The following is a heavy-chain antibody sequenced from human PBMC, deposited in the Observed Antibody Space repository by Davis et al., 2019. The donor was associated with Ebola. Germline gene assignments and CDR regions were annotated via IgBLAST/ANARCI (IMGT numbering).Heavy chain of an antibody. CDR3: ARDRGTTGTGIGADWFDP. V-gene: IGHV1-69*13. D-gene: IGHD1-1*01. CDR2: IIPIFGTA. Sequence: SVKVSCKASVGTFSSYAISWVRQAPGQGLEWMGGIIPIFGTANYAQKFQGRVTITADESTSTAYMELSSLRSEDTAVYYCARDRGTTGTGIGADWFDPWGQGTLVTVSS. J-gene: IGHJ5*02. CDR1: VGTFSSYA.